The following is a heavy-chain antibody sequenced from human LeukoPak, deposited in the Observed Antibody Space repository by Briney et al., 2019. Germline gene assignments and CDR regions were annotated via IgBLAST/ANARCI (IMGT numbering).Heavy chain of an antibody. CDR1: GFTFSNYA. V-gene: IGHV3-23*01. CDR2: ISGNGGST. Sequence: GGSLRLSCAASGFTFSNYAMSWVRQAPGKGLEWVSAISGNGGSTYYADSVKGRFTISRDNSKNTLYLQMNSLRAEDTAVYYCAKDGGITIDGMDVWGQGTTVTVSS. D-gene: IGHD3-10*01. CDR3: AKDGGITIDGMDV. J-gene: IGHJ6*02.